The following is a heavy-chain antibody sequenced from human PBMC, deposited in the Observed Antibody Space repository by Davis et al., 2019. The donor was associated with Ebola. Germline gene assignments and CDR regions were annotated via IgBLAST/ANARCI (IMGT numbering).Heavy chain of an antibody. CDR1: GGSFSGYY. V-gene: IGHV4-34*01. CDR2: INHSGST. D-gene: IGHD2-15*01. CDR3: ASGGRTFDY. J-gene: IGHJ4*02. Sequence: SETLSLTCAVYGGSFSGYYRSWIRQPPGKGLEWIGEINHSGSTNYNPSLKSRVTISVDTSKNQFSLKLSSVTAADTAVYYCASGGRTFDYWGQGTLVTVSS.